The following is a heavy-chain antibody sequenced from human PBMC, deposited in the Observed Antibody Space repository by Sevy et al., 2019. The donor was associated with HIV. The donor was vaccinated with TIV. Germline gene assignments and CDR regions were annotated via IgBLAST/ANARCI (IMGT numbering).Heavy chain of an antibody. CDR1: GYTLTKLS. Sequence: ASVKVSCKVSGYTLTKLSMHWVRQVRGKGLEWMGSFDPEDGKRIYAQKFQGRFTMTEETTTDTGYLDLNSLRSEDSAVYFCATTKDCYESTSDPFDYWGQGTLVTVSS. CDR3: ATTKDCYESTSDPFDY. D-gene: IGHD3-22*01. CDR2: FDPEDGKR. J-gene: IGHJ4*02. V-gene: IGHV1-24*01.